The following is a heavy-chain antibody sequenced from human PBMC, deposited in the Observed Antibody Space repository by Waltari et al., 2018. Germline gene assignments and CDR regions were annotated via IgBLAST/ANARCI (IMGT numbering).Heavy chain of an antibody. V-gene: IGHV7-4-1*02. Sequence: QVQLVQSGSELKKPGASVKISCKATGYIFTSYAINWVRQAPGLGLELMGWVITSTGNPTYAQGFIGRFVFSLDTSVSTAYLEINNLKAEDTAVYYCTREVVPAATIVVNWFDPWGQGTLVTVSS. J-gene: IGHJ5*02. D-gene: IGHD2-2*01. CDR3: TREVVPAATIVVNWFDP. CDR1: GYIFTSYA. CDR2: VITSTGNP.